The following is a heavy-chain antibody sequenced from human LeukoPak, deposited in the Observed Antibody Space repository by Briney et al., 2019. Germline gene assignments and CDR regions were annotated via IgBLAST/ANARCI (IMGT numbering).Heavy chain of an antibody. CDR1: GGSISSYY. Sequence: KPSETLSLTCTVSGGSISSYYWSWIRQPPGKGLEWIGYIYYSGSTNYNPSLKSRVTISVDTSKNQFSLKLSSVTAADTAVYYCARGVTIFPYYYYYMDVWGKGTTVTVSS. V-gene: IGHV4-59*01. D-gene: IGHD3-3*01. CDR3: ARGVTIFPYYYYYMDV. CDR2: IYYSGST. J-gene: IGHJ6*03.